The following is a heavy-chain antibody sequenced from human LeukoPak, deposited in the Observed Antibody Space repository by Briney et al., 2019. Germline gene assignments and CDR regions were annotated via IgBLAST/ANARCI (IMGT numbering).Heavy chain of an antibody. J-gene: IGHJ4*02. Sequence: PGGSLRLSCAASGFTFSSYRMNWVRQAPGKGLEWVSSISSSSSYIYYADSVKGRFTISRDNAKNSLYLQMNSLRAEDTAVYYCARDGVTMIVVVPLDYWGQGTLVTVSS. CDR3: ARDGVTMIVVVPLDY. CDR2: ISSSSSYI. CDR1: GFTFSSYR. V-gene: IGHV3-21*01. D-gene: IGHD3-22*01.